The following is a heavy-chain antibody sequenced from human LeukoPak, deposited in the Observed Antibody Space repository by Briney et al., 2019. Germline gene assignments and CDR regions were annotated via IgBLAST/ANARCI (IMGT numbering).Heavy chain of an antibody. Sequence: SETLSLTCTVSGGSISSYYWSWIRQPPGKGLEWIGYIYYSGSTNYNPSLKSRVTISVDTSKNQFSLKLSSVTAADTAVYYCARGVLLWFGESGWFDPWGQGTLVTVSS. J-gene: IGHJ5*02. CDR2: IYYSGST. CDR1: GGSISSYY. D-gene: IGHD3-10*01. V-gene: IGHV4-59*01. CDR3: ARGVLLWFGESGWFDP.